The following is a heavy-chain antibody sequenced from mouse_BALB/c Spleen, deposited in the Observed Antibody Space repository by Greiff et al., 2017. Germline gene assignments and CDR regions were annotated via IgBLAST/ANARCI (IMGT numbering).Heavy chain of an antibody. CDR1: GYSITSDYA. D-gene: IGHD1-1*02. CDR3: ARLGGIHFDY. J-gene: IGHJ2*01. CDR2: ISYSGST. Sequence: EVKLVESGPGLAKPSQSLSLTCTVTGYSITSDYAWNWIRQFPGNKLEWMGYISYSGSTSYNPSLKSRISITRDTSKNQFFLQLNSVTTEDTATYYCARLGGIHFDYWGQGTTLTVSS. V-gene: IGHV3-2*02.